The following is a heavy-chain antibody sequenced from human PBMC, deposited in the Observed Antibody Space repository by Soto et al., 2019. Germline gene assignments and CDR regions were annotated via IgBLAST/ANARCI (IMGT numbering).Heavy chain of an antibody. CDR2: ISSSSSYI. CDR3: ARGGFQGIAAWRAFDI. V-gene: IGHV3-21*01. J-gene: IGHJ3*02. D-gene: IGHD6-13*01. CDR1: GFTFSSYS. Sequence: EVQLVESGGGLVKPGGSLRLSCAASGFTFSSYSMNWVRQAPGKGLEWVSSISSSSSYIYYADSVKGRFTISRDNAKNSLYLQMNSLRAEDTAVYYCARGGFQGIAAWRAFDIWGQGTMVTVSS.